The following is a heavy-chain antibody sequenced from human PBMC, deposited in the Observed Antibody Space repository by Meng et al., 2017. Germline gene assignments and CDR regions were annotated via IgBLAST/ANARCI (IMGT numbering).Heavy chain of an antibody. CDR3: ARHYYDSSGYHWRHHYYYYYGMDV. CDR2: IIPIFGTA. Sequence: SVKVSCKASGYTFTSYDINWVRQATGQGLEWMGGIIPIFGTANYAQKFQGRVTITADESTSTAYMELSSLRSEDTAVYYCARHYYDSSGYHWRHHYYYYYGMDVWGQGTTVTVSS. CDR1: GYTFTSYD. J-gene: IGHJ6*02. D-gene: IGHD3-22*01. V-gene: IGHV1-69*13.